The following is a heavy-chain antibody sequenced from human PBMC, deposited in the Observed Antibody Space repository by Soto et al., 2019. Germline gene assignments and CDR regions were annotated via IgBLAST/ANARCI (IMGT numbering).Heavy chain of an antibody. CDR1: GGSISSYY. V-gene: IGHV4-59*08. CDR2: IYYSGST. CDR3: ARALSSIAAWGGYYYYYMDV. D-gene: IGHD6-6*01. Sequence: PSETLSLTCTVSGGSISSYYWSWIRQPPGKGLEWIGYIYYSGSTNYNPSLKSRVTISVDTSKNQFSLKLSSVTAADTAVYYCARALSSIAAWGGYYYYYMDVWGKGTTVTVSS. J-gene: IGHJ6*03.